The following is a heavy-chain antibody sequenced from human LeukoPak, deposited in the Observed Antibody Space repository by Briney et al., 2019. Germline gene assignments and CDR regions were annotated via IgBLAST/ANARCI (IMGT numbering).Heavy chain of an antibody. D-gene: IGHD2-2*02. CDR1: GGTFSSYA. CDR2: IIPIFGTA. J-gene: IGHJ6*03. V-gene: IGHV1-69*05. CDR3: ARSPLTDIVVVPAAIYYYYYMDV. Sequence: ASVKVSCKASGGTFSSYAISWVRQAPGQGLEWMGRIIPIFGTANYAQKFQGRVTITTDESTSTAYMELSSLRSEDTAVYYCARSPLTDIVVVPAAIYYYYYMDVWGKGTTVTVSS.